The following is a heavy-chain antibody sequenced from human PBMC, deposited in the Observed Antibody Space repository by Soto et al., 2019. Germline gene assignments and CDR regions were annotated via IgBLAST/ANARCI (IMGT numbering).Heavy chain of an antibody. D-gene: IGHD3-3*01. V-gene: IGHV1-18*01. CDR1: GYTFTSYG. J-gene: IGHJ6*02. CDR2: ISAYNGNT. CDR3: ARDREYYDFWSGYSTTHYYYYGMDV. Sequence: ASVKVSCKASGYTFTSYGISWVRQAPGQGLEWMGWISAYNGNTNYAQKLQGRVTMTTDTSTSTACMELRSLRSDDTAVYYCARDREYYDFWSGYSTTHYYYYGMDVWGQGTTVTVSS.